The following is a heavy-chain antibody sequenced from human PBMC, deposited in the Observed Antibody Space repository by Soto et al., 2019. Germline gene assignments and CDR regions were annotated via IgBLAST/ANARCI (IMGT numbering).Heavy chain of an antibody. Sequence: ASVKVSCKASGYTFTSYAMPWVRQAPGQRLEWMGWLNAGTGNTKYSQKFQGRVTITRDTSASTAYMELSSLRSEDTAVYYCASTGSYSVIVFDYWGQGTLVNVSS. CDR2: LNAGTGNT. J-gene: IGHJ4*02. CDR1: GYTFTSYA. CDR3: ASTGSYSVIVFDY. D-gene: IGHD1-26*01. V-gene: IGHV1-3*01.